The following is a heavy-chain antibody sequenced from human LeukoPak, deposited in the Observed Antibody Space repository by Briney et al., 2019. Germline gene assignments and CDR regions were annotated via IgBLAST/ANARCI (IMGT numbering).Heavy chain of an antibody. D-gene: IGHD5-18*01. Sequence: GGSLRLSCTVSGFTLGSHDMHWVRQIPGQGLEWVAAVSSGFHAFFADSVQGRFTVSREDARNSLYLQMNSLRAGDTAVYYCVREARGYHYTYFDYWGQGTLVTVSS. CDR1: GFTLGSHD. CDR2: VSSGFHA. J-gene: IGHJ4*02. V-gene: IGHV3-13*01. CDR3: VREARGYHYTYFDY.